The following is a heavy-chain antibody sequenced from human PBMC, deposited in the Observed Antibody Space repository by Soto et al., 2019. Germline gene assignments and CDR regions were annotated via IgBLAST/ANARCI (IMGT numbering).Heavy chain of an antibody. D-gene: IGHD5-12*01. J-gene: IGHJ6*02. CDR2: IYYSGST. CDR3: ASRKVDTTPAAFDT. Sequence: SETLSLTCTVSGGSISSYYWSWIRQPPGKGLEWIGYIYYSGSTNYNPSLKSRVTISVDTSKNQFSLKLSSVTAADTAVYYCASRKVDTTPAAFDTWGQGTTLTVSS. V-gene: IGHV4-59*01. CDR1: GGSISSYY.